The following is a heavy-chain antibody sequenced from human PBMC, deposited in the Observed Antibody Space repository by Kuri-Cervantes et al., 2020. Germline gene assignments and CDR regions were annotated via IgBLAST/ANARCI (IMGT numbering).Heavy chain of an antibody. J-gene: IGHJ4*02. CDR1: GYTFTSYG. CDR3: AAAEVGIVVVPAATQFDY. D-gene: IGHD2-2*01. CDR2: ISAYNGNT. V-gene: IGHV1-18*01. Sequence: ASVKVSCKASGYTFTSYGISWVRQAPGQGLEWMGWISAYNGNTNYAQKLQGRVTMTTDTSTSTAYMELRSLRSEDTAVYYCAAAEVGIVVVPAATQFDYWGQGTLVTVSS.